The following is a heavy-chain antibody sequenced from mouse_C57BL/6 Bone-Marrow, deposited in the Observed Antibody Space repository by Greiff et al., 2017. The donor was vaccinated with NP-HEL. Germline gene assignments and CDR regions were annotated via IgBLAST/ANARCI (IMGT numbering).Heavy chain of an antibody. CDR3: ARGLLWLRRRDYYAMDY. J-gene: IGHJ4*01. CDR1: GYTFTSYW. D-gene: IGHD2-2*01. CDR2: IHPNSGST. Sequence: QVQLQQPGAELVKPGASVKLSCKASGYTFTSYWMHWVKQRPGQGLEWIGMIHPNSGSTNYTEKFKSKATLTVDKSTSTAYMQLSSLTSEGSAVYYCARGLLWLRRRDYYAMDYWGQGTSVTVSS. V-gene: IGHV1-64*01.